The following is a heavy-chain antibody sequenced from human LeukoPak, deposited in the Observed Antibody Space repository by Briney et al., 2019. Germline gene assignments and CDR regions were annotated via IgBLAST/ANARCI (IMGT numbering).Heavy chain of an antibody. Sequence: SETLSLACTVSGGSISNYYWSWIRQPVGKGLEWIGRIYTSGSTNYNPSLKSRVTMSVDTSKNQFSLKLTSVTAADTAVYYCARDLRGVIPTDYWGQGTLVTVSS. J-gene: IGHJ4*02. CDR2: IYTSGST. V-gene: IGHV4-4*07. D-gene: IGHD3-10*01. CDR3: ARDLRGVIPTDY. CDR1: GGSISNYY.